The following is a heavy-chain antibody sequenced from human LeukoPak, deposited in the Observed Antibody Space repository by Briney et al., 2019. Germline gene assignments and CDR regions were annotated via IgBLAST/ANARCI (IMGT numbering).Heavy chain of an antibody. Sequence: PSETLSLTGTGSGGSISSYYWSWIRQPPGKGLEWIGYIYYSGSTNYNPSLKSRVTITVDTSKNPFSLKLSSGTAADTAVYYCASVEMATIGAFDIWGQGTMVTVSS. CDR1: GGSISSYY. CDR3: ASVEMATIGAFDI. CDR2: IYYSGST. J-gene: IGHJ3*02. V-gene: IGHV4-59*08. D-gene: IGHD5-24*01.